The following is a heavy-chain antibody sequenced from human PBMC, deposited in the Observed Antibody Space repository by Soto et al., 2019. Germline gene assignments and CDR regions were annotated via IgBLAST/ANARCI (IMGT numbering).Heavy chain of an antibody. D-gene: IGHD2-2*02. V-gene: IGHV6-1*01. CDR1: GDSVSSNSAA. J-gene: IGHJ5*02. Sequence: SQTLSLTCAISGDSVSSNSAAWNWIRQSPSRGLEWLGRTYYRSKWYNDYAVSVKSRITINPDTSKNQFSLQLNSVTPEDTAVYYCAREGDCSSTGCYNVVRDNWFDPWGQGTLVTVSS. CDR2: TYYRSKWYN. CDR3: AREGDCSSTGCYNVVRDNWFDP.